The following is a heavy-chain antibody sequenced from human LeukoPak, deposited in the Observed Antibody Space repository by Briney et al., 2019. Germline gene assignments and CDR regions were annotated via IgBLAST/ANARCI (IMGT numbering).Heavy chain of an antibody. CDR1: GFTFSSYS. Sequence: PGRSLRLSCAASGFTFSSYSMNWVRQAPGKGLEWVSSISSSSSYIYYADSVKGRFTISRDNAKNSLYLQMNSLRAEDTAVYYCARADIVATFYYYYGMDVWGQGTTVTVSS. CDR3: ARADIVATFYYYYGMDV. J-gene: IGHJ6*02. CDR2: ISSSSSYI. V-gene: IGHV3-21*01. D-gene: IGHD5-12*01.